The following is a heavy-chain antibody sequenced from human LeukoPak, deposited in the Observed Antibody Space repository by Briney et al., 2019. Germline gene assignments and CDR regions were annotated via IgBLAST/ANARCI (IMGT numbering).Heavy chain of an antibody. CDR1: GYTFTSYY. J-gene: IGHJ5*02. D-gene: IGHD2-15*01. Sequence: ASVKVSCKASGYTFTSYYMHWVRQAPGQGLEWMGIINPSGGSTSYAQKFQGRVTMTRDTYTSTVYMELSSVRSEDTAVYYCAREGSGYCSGGSCSGWFDPWGQGTLVTVSS. CDR2: INPSGGST. V-gene: IGHV1-46*01. CDR3: AREGSGYCSGGSCSGWFDP.